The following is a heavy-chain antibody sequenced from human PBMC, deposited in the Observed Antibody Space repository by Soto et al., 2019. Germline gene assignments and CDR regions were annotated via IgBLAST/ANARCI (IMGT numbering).Heavy chain of an antibody. J-gene: IGHJ4*02. CDR2: INAGNGNT. CDR1: GYTFTSYA. Sequence: GASVKVSCKASGYTFTSYAMHWVRQAPGRRLEWMGWINAGNGNTKYSQKFQGRVTITRDTSASTAYMELSSLRSEDTAVYYCAREDWYYDSSGYYSYWGQGTLVTVSS. D-gene: IGHD3-22*01. CDR3: AREDWYYDSSGYYSY. V-gene: IGHV1-3*01.